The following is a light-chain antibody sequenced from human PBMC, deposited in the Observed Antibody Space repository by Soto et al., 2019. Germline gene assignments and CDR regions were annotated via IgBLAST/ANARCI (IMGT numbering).Light chain of an antibody. CDR3: QQYNSYSPLT. V-gene: IGKV1-5*01. CDR2: DAS. CDR1: QSISNR. J-gene: IGKJ4*01. Sequence: DIQMTQSPSTLSASVGDRVTITCRASQSISNRLAWYQQKPGKAPKVLIYDASSLESGVPSRFSGSGSGTEFTLTISSLQPDDFATYYCQQYNSYSPLTFGGGTKVDIK.